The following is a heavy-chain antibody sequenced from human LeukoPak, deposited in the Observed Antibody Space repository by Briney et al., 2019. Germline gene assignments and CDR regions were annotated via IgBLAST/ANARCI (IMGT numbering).Heavy chain of an antibody. V-gene: IGHV4-38-2*02. D-gene: IGHD6-19*01. CDR2: IYHSGST. CDR3: ARFGGWQYYFDY. Sequence: PSETLSLTCTVSGYSISSGYYWGWIRQPPGKGVEWIGSIYHSGSTYYNPSLKSRVTISVDTSKNQFSLKLSSVTAADTAVYYCARFGGWQYYFDYWGQGTLVTVSS. J-gene: IGHJ4*02. CDR1: GYSISSGYY.